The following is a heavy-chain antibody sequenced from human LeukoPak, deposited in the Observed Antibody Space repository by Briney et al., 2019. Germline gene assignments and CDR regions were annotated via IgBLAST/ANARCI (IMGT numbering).Heavy chain of an antibody. D-gene: IGHD4-11*01. CDR2: INWNSGHI. CDR1: GFTFDDYA. Sequence: PGGSLRLSCAASGFTFDDYAMHWVRQTPGKGLEWVSTINWNSGHIDYADSVRGRFTISRDNAKNSLYLQMNSLRAEDTAVYYCARDRTPNWSAYSNPTFHYWGQGTLVTVSS. CDR3: ARDRTPNWSAYSNPTFHY. J-gene: IGHJ4*02. V-gene: IGHV3-9*01.